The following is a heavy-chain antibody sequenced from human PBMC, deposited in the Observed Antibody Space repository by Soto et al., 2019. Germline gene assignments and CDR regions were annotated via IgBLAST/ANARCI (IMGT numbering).Heavy chain of an antibody. V-gene: IGHV4-34*01. D-gene: IGHD7-27*01. CDR2: INHSGST. CDR1: GWSFSGYY. CDR3: ARGWGRIFDY. Sequence: QVQLQQWGAGLLKPSETLSLTCAVYGWSFSGYYWTWIRQPPGKGLEWIGEINHSGSTNYNPSLNRRVTISVDTSKNQFSLKLSSVTAADTAVYYCARGWGRIFDYWGQGTLVTVSS. J-gene: IGHJ4*02.